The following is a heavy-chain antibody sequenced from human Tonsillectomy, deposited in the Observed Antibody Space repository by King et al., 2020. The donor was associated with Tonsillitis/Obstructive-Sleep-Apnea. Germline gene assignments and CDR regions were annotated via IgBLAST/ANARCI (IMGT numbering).Heavy chain of an antibody. CDR3: ARSDDIFTGYYLH. D-gene: IGHD3-9*01. J-gene: IGHJ4*02. Sequence: VQLVESGAEVKKPGESLRISCKGSGYSFTSYWISWVRQMPGKGLQWMGRIDPSDSYTNYSPSFQGHVTISADKSISTASLQWSSLKASDTAMYYCARSDDIFTGYYLHWGQGTLVTVSS. CDR2: IDPSDSYT. CDR1: GYSFTSYW. V-gene: IGHV5-10-1*01.